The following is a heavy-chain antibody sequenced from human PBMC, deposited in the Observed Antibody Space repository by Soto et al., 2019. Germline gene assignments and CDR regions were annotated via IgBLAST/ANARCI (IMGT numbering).Heavy chain of an antibody. V-gene: IGHV3-48*02. Sequence: EVQLVESGGGLVQPGGSLRLSCAASGFTFSSYSMNWVRQAPGKGLEWVSYISSSSSTIYYADSVKGRFTISRDNAKNSLYLEMDSLRDEDTAVYYCGREGGSLNWFDPWGQGTLVTVSS. D-gene: IGHD1-26*01. CDR3: GREGGSLNWFDP. CDR2: ISSSSSTI. J-gene: IGHJ5*02. CDR1: GFTFSSYS.